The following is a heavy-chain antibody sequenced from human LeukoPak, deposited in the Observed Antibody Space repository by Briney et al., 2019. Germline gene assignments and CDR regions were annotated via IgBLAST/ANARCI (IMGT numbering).Heavy chain of an antibody. CDR1: GFTFSNYG. J-gene: IGHJ4*02. Sequence: PGGSLRLSCATSGFTFSNYGIHWVRQAPGKGLEWVAVVSSDGIVQHYADSVKGRFTISRDNSKKTLYLQMNSLRADDAAVYYCVKEGTAHVSSWYDYWGQGTLVTVSS. V-gene: IGHV3-30*18. CDR3: VKEGTAHVSSWYDY. D-gene: IGHD6-13*01. CDR2: VSSDGIVQ.